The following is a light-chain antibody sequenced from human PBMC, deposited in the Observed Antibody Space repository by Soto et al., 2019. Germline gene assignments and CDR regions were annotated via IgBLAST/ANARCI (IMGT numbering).Light chain of an antibody. Sequence: EVVLTQSPGTLSLSPGERATLSCRASENVSNNYLAWYQQKPGQAPRLLIFGSSDRAAGIPDRFSGSGSGTDFPLNITRLEVEDFAVYYCQPYGSSPPYTFGQGTKLEIK. CDR3: QPYGSSPPYT. J-gene: IGKJ2*01. CDR1: ENVSNNY. V-gene: IGKV3-20*01. CDR2: GSS.